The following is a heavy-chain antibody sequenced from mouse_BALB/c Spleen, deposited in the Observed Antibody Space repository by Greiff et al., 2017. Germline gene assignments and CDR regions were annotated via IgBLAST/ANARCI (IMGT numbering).Heavy chain of an antibody. CDR3: VRGTDPYYYGSSYWYFDV. Sequence: EVQLVETGGGLVQPKGSLKLSCAASGFTFNTNAMNWVRQAPGKGLEWVARIRSKSNNYATYYADSVKDRFTISRDDSQSMLYLQMNNLKTEDTAMYYCVRGTDPYYYGSSYWYFDVWGAGTTVTVSS. V-gene: IGHV10S3*01. D-gene: IGHD1-1*01. J-gene: IGHJ1*01. CDR1: GFTFNTNA. CDR2: IRSKSNNYAT.